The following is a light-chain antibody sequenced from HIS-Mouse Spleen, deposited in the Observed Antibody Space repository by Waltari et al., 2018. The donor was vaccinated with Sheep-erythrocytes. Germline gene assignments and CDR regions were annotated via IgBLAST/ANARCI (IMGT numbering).Light chain of an antibody. Sequence: PDSVSGSPGQSVTISCTGTSSDVGGYNYVSWYQQHPGKAPKLMIYEVSKRPSGVPDRFSGSKSGNTASLTVSGLQAEDEAAYYCSSYAGSNNWVFGGGTKLTVL. CDR2: EVS. CDR1: SSDVGGYNY. CDR3: SSYAGSNNWV. V-gene: IGLV2-8*01. J-gene: IGLJ3*02.